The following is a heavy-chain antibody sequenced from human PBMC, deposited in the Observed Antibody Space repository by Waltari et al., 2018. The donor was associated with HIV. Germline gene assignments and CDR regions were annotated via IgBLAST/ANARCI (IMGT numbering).Heavy chain of an antibody. CDR2: VNTSTGNP. D-gene: IGHD3-10*01. CDR3: ARITMTLGRGMDV. CDR1: GYTFTNYA. J-gene: IGHJ6*02. V-gene: IGHV7-4-1*02. Sequence: QLQLVQSGSELKKPGASVKVYCKASGYTFTNYAIHWVRQAPGQGLEWMRWVNTSTGNPTYAQGFTGRFVFSLDTSVSTAYLQISSLKAEDSAVYYCARITMTLGRGMDVWGQGTTVTVSS.